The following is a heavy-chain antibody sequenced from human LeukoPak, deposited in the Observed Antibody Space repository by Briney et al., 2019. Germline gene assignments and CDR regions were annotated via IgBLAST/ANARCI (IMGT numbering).Heavy chain of an antibody. J-gene: IGHJ4*02. D-gene: IGHD6-19*01. CDR2: IWYDGSNK. CDR1: GFTFSSYG. CDR3: ARDHIAVAGTGYFDY. Sequence: GGSLRLSCAASGFTFSSYGMHWVRQAPGKGLEWVAVIWYDGSNKYYADSVKGRFTISRDNSKNTLYLQMNSLRAEDTAVYYCARDHIAVAGTGYFDYWGQGTLVTVSS. V-gene: IGHV3-33*01.